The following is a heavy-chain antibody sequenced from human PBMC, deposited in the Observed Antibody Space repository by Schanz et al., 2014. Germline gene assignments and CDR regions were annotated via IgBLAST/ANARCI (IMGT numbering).Heavy chain of an antibody. CDR2: IWSDGSGK. Sequence: QVQLVESGGGVVQPGGSLRLSCAASGFIFSNYGMHWVRQAPGKGLEWVAVIWSDGSGKYYADSVKGRFTISRDSPKNTLYLQMNSLRAEDTALYYCARDSRPNYDFLTAYYSIDYWGQGTLVTVSS. V-gene: IGHV3-33*01. CDR3: ARDSRPNYDFLTAYYSIDY. CDR1: GFIFSNYG. D-gene: IGHD3-9*01. J-gene: IGHJ4*02.